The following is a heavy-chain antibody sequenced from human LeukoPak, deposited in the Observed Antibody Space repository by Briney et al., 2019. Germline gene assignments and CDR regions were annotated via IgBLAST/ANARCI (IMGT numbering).Heavy chain of an antibody. Sequence: GGSLRLSCAASGYTFSSYAMSWVRQAPGKGLEWVSSISGTSGRTYYADSVKGRFSISRDNSNNTLYLQMNSLRAEDAAVYYCAKSTSSGERVDYWGQGTLVTVSS. D-gene: IGHD6-25*01. CDR2: ISGTSGRT. CDR3: AKSTSSGERVDY. V-gene: IGHV3-23*01. J-gene: IGHJ4*02. CDR1: GYTFSSYA.